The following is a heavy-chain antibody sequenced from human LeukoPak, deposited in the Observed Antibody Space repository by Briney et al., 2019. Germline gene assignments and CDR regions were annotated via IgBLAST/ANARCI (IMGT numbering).Heavy chain of an antibody. V-gene: IGHV1-2*02. CDR1: GYTFTGYY. J-gene: IGHJ4*02. CDR2: INPNSGGT. CDR3: ARDRTRTGYSSGWYHDY. Sequence: ASVTVSCKASGYTFTGYYMHWVRQAPRQGLEWMGWINPNSGGTNYAQKFQGRVTMTRDTSISTAYMELSRLRSDDTAVYYCARDRTRTGYSSGWYHDYWGQGTLVTVSS. D-gene: IGHD6-19*01.